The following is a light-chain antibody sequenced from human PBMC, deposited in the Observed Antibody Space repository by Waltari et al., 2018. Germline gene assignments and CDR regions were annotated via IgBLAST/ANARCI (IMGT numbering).Light chain of an antibody. J-gene: IGKJ1*01. V-gene: IGKV4-1*01. CDR3: HQYANSPWT. CDR1: QSVLYSPNNKNS. CDR2: WAS. Sequence: DIVMTQSPDSLAVSLGERATINCKSSQSVLYSPNNKNSLAWYQQKPGQPPHLLIYWASTRESGVPDRFSGSGSGTDFTLPISSLQAEDVAVYYCHQYANSPWTFGQGTKLEVK.